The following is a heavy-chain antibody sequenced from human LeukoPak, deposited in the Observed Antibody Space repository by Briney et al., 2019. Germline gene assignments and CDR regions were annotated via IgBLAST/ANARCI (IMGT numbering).Heavy chain of an antibody. Sequence: GGSLRLSCAASGFTFSTYSMNWVRQAPGKGLEWVSSISSSSSIYYADSVKGRFTISKDNAKNSLYLQMNSLRAEDTAVYYCARGIVVVPAALFTGYMDVWGKGTTVTVSS. D-gene: IGHD2-2*01. J-gene: IGHJ6*03. CDR3: ARGIVVVPAALFTGYMDV. CDR2: ISSSSSI. V-gene: IGHV3-21*01. CDR1: GFTFSTYS.